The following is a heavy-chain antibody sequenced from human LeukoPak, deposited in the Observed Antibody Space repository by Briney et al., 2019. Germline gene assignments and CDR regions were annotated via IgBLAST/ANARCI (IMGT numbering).Heavy chain of an antibody. Sequence: PGGSLRLSCAASGFTFSSYAMSWVRQAPGKGLEWVSAISGSGGSTYYADSVKGRFTISRDNSKNTLYLQMNSLRADDTAVYYCARDKIVGPTTLDHWGQGTLVTVSS. CDR1: GFTFSSYA. V-gene: IGHV3-23*01. J-gene: IGHJ4*02. D-gene: IGHD1-26*01. CDR2: ISGSGGST. CDR3: ARDKIVGPTTLDH.